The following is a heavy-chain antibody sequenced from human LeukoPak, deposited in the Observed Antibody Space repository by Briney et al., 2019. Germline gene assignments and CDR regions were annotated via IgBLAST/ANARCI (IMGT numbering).Heavy chain of an antibody. CDR3: ARRCDPLEHWFDP. D-gene: IGHD3-3*01. V-gene: IGHV1-18*01. CDR1: GYTFTSYG. CDR2: ISAYNGNT. J-gene: IGHJ5*02. Sequence: ASVKVSCKASGYTFTSYGISWVRQAPGQGLEWMGWISAYNGNTNYAQRLQGRVTMTTDTSTRTAYMELRSLRSDDTAVYYCARRCDPLEHWFDPWGQGTLVTVSS.